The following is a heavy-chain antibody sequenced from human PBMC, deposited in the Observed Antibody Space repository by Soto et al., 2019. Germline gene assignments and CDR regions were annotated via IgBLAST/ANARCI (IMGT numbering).Heavy chain of an antibody. CDR1: GGSISSSSYY. V-gene: IGHV4-39*01. Sequence: QLQLQESGPGLVKPSETLSLTCTVSGGSISSSSYYWGWIRQPPGKGLEWIGSMDYSGSTYYNPSLKXRXTXXVDTSKNQFSLKLSSVPATDPAVYYCARHSSSWYVGWYFDLWGRGTLVTVSS. D-gene: IGHD6-13*01. J-gene: IGHJ2*01. CDR2: MDYSGST. CDR3: ARHSSSWYVGWYFDL.